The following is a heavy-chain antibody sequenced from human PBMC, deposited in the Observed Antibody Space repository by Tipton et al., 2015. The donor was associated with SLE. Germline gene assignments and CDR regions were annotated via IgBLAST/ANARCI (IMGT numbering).Heavy chain of an antibody. J-gene: IGHJ4*02. CDR2: IYPGDSDT. CDR3: ARHATYYYDSSGYPDY. V-gene: IGHV5-51*01. D-gene: IGHD3-22*01. Sequence: QLVQSGAEVKKPGESLKISCKGSGYSFTSYWIGWVRQMPGKGLEWMGIIYPGDSDTRYSPSFQGQVTISADKSISTAYLQWSSLKASDTAMYYCARHATYYYDSSGYPDYWGQGTLVTVSS. CDR1: GYSFTSYW.